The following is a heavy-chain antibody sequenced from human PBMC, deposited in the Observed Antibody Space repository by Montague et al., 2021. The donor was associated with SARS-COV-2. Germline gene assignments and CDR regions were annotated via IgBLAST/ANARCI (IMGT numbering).Heavy chain of an antibody. D-gene: IGHD3-10*01. J-gene: IGHJ4*02. CDR3: ARSGSLGNFDY. CDR2: N. V-gene: IGHV6-1*01. Sequence: NYYAVSVKSRVTINPDTSKNQFSLQLNSVTPEDSAVYYCARSGSLGNFDYWGQGTLVTVSS.